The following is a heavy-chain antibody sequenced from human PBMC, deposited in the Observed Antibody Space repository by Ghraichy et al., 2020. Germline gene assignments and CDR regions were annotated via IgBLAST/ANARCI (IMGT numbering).Heavy chain of an antibody. CDR2: INHSGST. CDR3: ARGQRGWKRETFDY. V-gene: IGHV4-34*01. Sequence: SETLSLTCAVYGGSFSGYYWSWIRQPPGKGLEWIGEINHSGSTNYNPSLKSRVTISVDTSKNQFSLKLSSVTTADTAVYYCARGQRGWKRETFDYWGQGTLVTVSS. CDR1: GGSFSGYY. D-gene: IGHD1-1*01. J-gene: IGHJ4*02.